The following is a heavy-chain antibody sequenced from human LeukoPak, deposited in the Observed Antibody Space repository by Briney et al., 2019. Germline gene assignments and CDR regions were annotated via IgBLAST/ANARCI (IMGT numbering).Heavy chain of an antibody. CDR1: GGSISSYY. V-gene: IGHV4-4*07. CDR2: IYTSGST. Sequence: SETLSLTCTVSGGSISSYYWSWIRQPAGKGLEWIGRIYTSGSTNYNPSLKSRVTISVDTSKNQFSLKLSSVTAADTAVYYCAREADYVWGSYRSINFDYWGQGTLVTVSS. J-gene: IGHJ4*02. CDR3: AREADYVWGSYRSINFDY. D-gene: IGHD3-16*02.